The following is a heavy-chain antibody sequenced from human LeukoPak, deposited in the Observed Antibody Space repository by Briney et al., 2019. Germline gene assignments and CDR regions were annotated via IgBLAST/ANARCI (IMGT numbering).Heavy chain of an antibody. Sequence: ASVKVSCKASGYTFTSYGISWVRQAPGQGLEWMGWISAYNGNTNYAQKLQGRITMTTDTSTSTAYMELRSLRSDDTAVYYCARESDSSGWYRVYYFDYWGQGTLVTVSS. D-gene: IGHD6-19*01. CDR1: GYTFTSYG. CDR3: ARESDSSGWYRVYYFDY. V-gene: IGHV1-18*01. J-gene: IGHJ4*02. CDR2: ISAYNGNT.